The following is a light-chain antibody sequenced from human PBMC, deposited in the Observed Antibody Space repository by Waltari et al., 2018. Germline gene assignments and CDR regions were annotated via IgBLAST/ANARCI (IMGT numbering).Light chain of an antibody. CDR1: SLRNYY. CDR3: NSRDSSGNHP. J-gene: IGLJ3*02. Sequence: SSELTQDPVVSVALGQTVRITCQGDSLRNYYVSWYQQKPGQAPVVVISGKNKRPSGIPDRFSGSNSGNTASLTITGGQAEDEADYYCNSRDSSGNHPFGGGTKLTVL. CDR2: GKN. V-gene: IGLV3-19*01.